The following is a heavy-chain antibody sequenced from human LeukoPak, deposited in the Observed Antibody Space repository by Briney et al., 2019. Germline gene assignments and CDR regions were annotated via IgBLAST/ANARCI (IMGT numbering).Heavy chain of an antibody. CDR2: IHYTGST. Sequence: PSETLSLTCTVSGGSINNYYWAWIRQPPHKGLEWIGLIHYTGSTNYHPSLQSRLSMSVDTSKNQLSLKLNSATAADSAVYYCARRSPYSTGWSSYFDYWGQGALVTVSS. D-gene: IGHD6-19*01. J-gene: IGHJ4*02. CDR1: GGSINNYY. V-gene: IGHV4-59*12. CDR3: ARRSPYSTGWSSYFDY.